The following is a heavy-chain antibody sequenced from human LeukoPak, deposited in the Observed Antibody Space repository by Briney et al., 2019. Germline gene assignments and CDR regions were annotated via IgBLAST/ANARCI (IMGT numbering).Heavy chain of an antibody. Sequence: GGSLRLSCAASGFTFSSDWMHWVRQAPGKGLVWVSRISNDGSSTSSADSVKGRFTISRDNSKNTLYLQMSSLITEDTAVYYCVKDTQDGSYGVYWGQGTLVTVSS. J-gene: IGHJ4*02. V-gene: IGHV3-74*01. D-gene: IGHD1-26*01. CDR1: GFTFSSDW. CDR3: VKDTQDGSYGVY. CDR2: ISNDGSST.